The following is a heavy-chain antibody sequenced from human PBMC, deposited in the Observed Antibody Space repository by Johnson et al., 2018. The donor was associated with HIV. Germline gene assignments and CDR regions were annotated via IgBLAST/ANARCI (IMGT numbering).Heavy chain of an antibody. J-gene: IGHJ3*02. CDR1: GFAFSGYA. V-gene: IGHV3-30*04. D-gene: IGHD6-13*01. Sequence: QVQVVESGGGVVQPGRSLRLSCAASGFAFSGYALHWVRQAPGKGLEWVALISYDGTKKYYADSVTGRFTISRDNSKNTLYLQMNSLRAEDTAVYYCAKGSSSWPNDAFDIWGQGTMVTVSS. CDR2: ISYDGTKK. CDR3: AKGSSSWPNDAFDI.